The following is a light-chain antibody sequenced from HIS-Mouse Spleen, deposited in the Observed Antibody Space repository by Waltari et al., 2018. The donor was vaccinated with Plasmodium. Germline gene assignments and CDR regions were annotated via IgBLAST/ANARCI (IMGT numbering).Light chain of an antibody. CDR3: YSTDSSGNHRV. CDR2: EDI. J-gene: IGLJ3*02. CDR1: ALPKKY. V-gene: IGLV3-10*01. Sequence: SYELTQPPSVSVSPGQTARITCSGYALPKKYAYWYQQKSGQAPVLVIYEDIKRPAGIPERFSGSSSGTMATLTISGAQVEDEADYYCYSTDSSGNHRVFGGGTKLTVL.